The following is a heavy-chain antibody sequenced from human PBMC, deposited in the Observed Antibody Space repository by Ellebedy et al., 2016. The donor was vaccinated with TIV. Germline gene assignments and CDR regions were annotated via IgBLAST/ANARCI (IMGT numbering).Heavy chain of an antibody. D-gene: IGHD1-26*01. CDR1: GFPFSSYG. J-gene: IGHJ3*02. CDR3: ARDRRSGSYLDPLNI. V-gene: IGHV3-33*01. CDR2: IWYDGSRK. Sequence: GESLKISCAASGFPFSSYGMRWVRQAPGKGPEWVAVIWYDGSRKYYADSVKGRFTISRDNSKNTLYRQMNSLRAEDTALYYCARDRRSGSYLDPLNIWGQGTMVTVSS.